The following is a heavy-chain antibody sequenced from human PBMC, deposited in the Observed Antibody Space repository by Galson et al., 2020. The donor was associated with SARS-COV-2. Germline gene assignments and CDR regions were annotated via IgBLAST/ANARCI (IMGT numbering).Heavy chain of an antibody. CDR1: GFTFSNAW. CDR2: IKSITDGGTT. Sequence: GGSLRLSCAASGFTFSNAWMTWVRQAPGKGLEWIGRIKSITDGGTTDYAAPVEGRFTISRDDSKNTVYLQINSLRAEDTGVYYCTTAGGYNDHNCYLLSYFNCWGQGALFPVSS. D-gene: IGHD5-18*01. J-gene: IGHJ4*02. V-gene: IGHV3-15*01. CDR3: TTAGGYNDHNCYLLSYFNC.